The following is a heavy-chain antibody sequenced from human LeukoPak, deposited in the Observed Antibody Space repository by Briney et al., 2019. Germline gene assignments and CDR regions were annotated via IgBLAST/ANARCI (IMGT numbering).Heavy chain of an antibody. V-gene: IGHV1-69*05. D-gene: IGHD6-13*01. CDR3: ASGSRRMGSSDGFDP. CDR1: GGTFSSYA. Sequence: SVKVSCKASGGTFSSYAISWVRQAPGQGLEWMGGIIPIFGTANYAQKFQGRVTITTDESTSTAYMELSSLRSEDTAVYYCASGSRRMGSSDGFDPWGQGTLVTVSS. J-gene: IGHJ5*02. CDR2: IIPIFGTA.